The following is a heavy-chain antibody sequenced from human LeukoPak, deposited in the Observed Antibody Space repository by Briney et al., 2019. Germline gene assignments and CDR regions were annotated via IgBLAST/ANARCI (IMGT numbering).Heavy chain of an antibody. V-gene: IGHV3-53*01. Sequence: GGSLRLSCAASGFTVSHNYMSWVRQAPGKELEWVSVIYSGGSTRYADSVKGRFTISRDTSKNTLYLQMNSLRAEDTAIYYCARSFDYRGQGTLVTVSS. CDR1: GFTVSHNY. CDR2: IYSGGST. J-gene: IGHJ4*02. CDR3: ARSFDY.